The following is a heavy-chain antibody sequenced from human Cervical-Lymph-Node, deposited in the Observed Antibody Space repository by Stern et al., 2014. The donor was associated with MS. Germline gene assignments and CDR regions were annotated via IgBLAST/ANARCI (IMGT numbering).Heavy chain of an antibody. Sequence: QVQLGQSGAEVKKPGASVKVSCKVSGYTLTELSIHWVRQAPGKGLEWMGGFDPEDGETIYAQKFQGRVSMTEDTSSDTAYMELSSLRSEDTAVYYCATMVGATDDVFDYWGQGTLVTVSS. CDR3: ATMVGATDDVFDY. V-gene: IGHV1-24*01. CDR1: GYTLTELS. D-gene: IGHD1-26*01. J-gene: IGHJ4*02. CDR2: FDPEDGET.